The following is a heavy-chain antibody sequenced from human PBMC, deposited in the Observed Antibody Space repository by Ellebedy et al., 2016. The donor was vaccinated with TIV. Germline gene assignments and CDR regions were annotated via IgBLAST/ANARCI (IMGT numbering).Heavy chain of an antibody. CDR1: GYTFTSYY. CDR3: GKVLGSYGWFDP. J-gene: IGHJ5*02. CDR2: INPTGGST. V-gene: IGHV1-46*01. D-gene: IGHD3-16*01. Sequence: AASVKVSCKASGYTFTSYYIHWVRQAPGQGLEWMGIINPTGGSTNYEQKLQGRVNMTRDTSTSPVYMELSSLRSEDTAVYYCGKVLGSYGWFDPWGQGTLVTVSS.